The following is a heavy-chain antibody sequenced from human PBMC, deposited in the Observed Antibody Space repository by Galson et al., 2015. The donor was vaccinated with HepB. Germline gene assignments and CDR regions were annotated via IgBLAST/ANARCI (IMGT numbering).Heavy chain of an antibody. CDR2: ISAYNGNT. J-gene: IGHJ4*02. Sequence: SVKVSCKASGYTFTSYGISWVRQAPGQGLEWMGWISAYNGNTNYAQKLQGRVTMTTDTSTSTAYMELSSLRSEDTAVYYCARPRDHYDYIWGPLGYWGQGTLVTVSS. D-gene: IGHD3-16*01. CDR1: GYTFTSYG. CDR3: ARPRDHYDYIWGPLGY. V-gene: IGHV1-18*04.